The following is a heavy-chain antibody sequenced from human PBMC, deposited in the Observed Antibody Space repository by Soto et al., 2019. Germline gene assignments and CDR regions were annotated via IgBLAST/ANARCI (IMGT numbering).Heavy chain of an antibody. J-gene: IGHJ3*02. CDR3: XXXXXXXXXLFDI. Sequence: QVQLVESGGGVVQPGRSLRLSCAASGFTFSSYGMHWVRQAPGKGLEWVAVIWYDGSNXXYADSVKGRFTISRDNSKXXXXXXXXXXXXXXXXXXXXXXXXXXXXXLFDIWGQGTMVTVSS. CDR2: IWYDGSNX. CDR1: GFTFSSYG. V-gene: IGHV3-33*01.